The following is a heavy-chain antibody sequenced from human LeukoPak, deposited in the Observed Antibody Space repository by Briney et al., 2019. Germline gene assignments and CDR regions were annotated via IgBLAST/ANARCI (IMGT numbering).Heavy chain of an antibody. CDR2: SRSRAHGGTT. D-gene: IGHD2-2*01. J-gene: IGHJ6*03. V-gene: IGHV3-49*03. CDR1: GFSFGDNA. CDR3: SRVERSSINNYYYYMAV. Sequence: PGGSLRLSCTGFGFSFGDNAMIWFRQSPGKGLEWVSLSRSRAHGGTTDYAASVMGRFTMSRDDSNNIAYLQMDSLEPEDTAVYYCSRVERSSINNYYYYMAVWGKGTSVTVSS.